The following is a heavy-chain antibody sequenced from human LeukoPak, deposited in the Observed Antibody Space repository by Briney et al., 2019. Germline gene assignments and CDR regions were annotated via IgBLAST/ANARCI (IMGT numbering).Heavy chain of an antibody. V-gene: IGHV3-30*03. J-gene: IGHJ4*02. Sequence: GRSLRLSCAASGFTFSSYGMHWVRQAPGKGLEWVAVISYDGSNKYYADSAKGRFTISRDNSKNTLYLQMNSLRAEDTAVYYCATSGYSSGWVLGYWGQGTLVTVSS. D-gene: IGHD6-19*01. CDR1: GFTFSSYG. CDR3: ATSGYSSGWVLGY. CDR2: ISYDGSNK.